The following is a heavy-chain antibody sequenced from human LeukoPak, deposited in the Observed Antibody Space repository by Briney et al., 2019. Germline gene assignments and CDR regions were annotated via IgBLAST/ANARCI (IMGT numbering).Heavy chain of an antibody. D-gene: IGHD2-8*01. Sequence: SETLSLACTVSSGSISSYYWSWIRQPPGKGLEWIGYIYYSGSTNYNPSLKSRVTISVDTSKNQFSLKLSSVTAADTAVYYCARQGYCTNGVCYAIFDYWGQGTLVTVSS. J-gene: IGHJ4*02. CDR1: SGSISSYY. V-gene: IGHV4-59*01. CDR3: ARQGYCTNGVCYAIFDY. CDR2: IYYSGST.